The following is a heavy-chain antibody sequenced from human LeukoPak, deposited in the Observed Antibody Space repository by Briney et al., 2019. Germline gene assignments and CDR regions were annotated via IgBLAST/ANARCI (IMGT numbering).Heavy chain of an antibody. Sequence: ASVKVSCKASGYTFSSYGNSWVRQAPGQGLEWMGWISAYNGNTNYAQKVQGRVTMTTDTSTKTAYMELRSLRSDDTAIYYCARDRGPYCSTTSCYSFDPCGQGTLVTVSS. CDR3: ARDRGPYCSTTSCYSFDP. CDR1: GYTFSSYG. D-gene: IGHD2-2*01. J-gene: IGHJ5*02. CDR2: ISAYNGNT. V-gene: IGHV1-18*01.